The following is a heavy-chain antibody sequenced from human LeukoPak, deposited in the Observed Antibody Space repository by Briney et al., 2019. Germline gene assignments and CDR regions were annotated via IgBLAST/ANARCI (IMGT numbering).Heavy chain of an antibody. CDR3: ARPDMVVVPAATGHFDY. CDR1: GFTSSSYA. Sequence: GGSLRLSCAASGFTSSSYAMHWVRQAPGKGLEWVAVISYDGSNKYYADSVKGRFTISRDNSKNTLYLQMNSLRAEDTAVYYCARPDMVVVPAATGHFDYWGQGTLVTVSS. CDR2: ISYDGSNK. D-gene: IGHD2-2*01. J-gene: IGHJ4*02. V-gene: IGHV3-30*04.